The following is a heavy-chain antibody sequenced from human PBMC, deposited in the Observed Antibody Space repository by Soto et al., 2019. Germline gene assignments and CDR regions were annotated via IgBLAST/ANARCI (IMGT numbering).Heavy chain of an antibody. CDR1: GFTFSDHY. Sequence: HPGGSLRLSCAASGFTFSDHYMDWVRQAPGKGLEWLGRTRNKANSYTTEYAASVKGRFTISRDDSKNSLYLQMNSLKTEDTVMYYFARPYYYDNSAYYLDYWGQGALVTVSS. V-gene: IGHV3-72*01. J-gene: IGHJ4*02. CDR2: TRNKANSYTT. D-gene: IGHD3-22*01. CDR3: ARPYYYDNSAYYLDY.